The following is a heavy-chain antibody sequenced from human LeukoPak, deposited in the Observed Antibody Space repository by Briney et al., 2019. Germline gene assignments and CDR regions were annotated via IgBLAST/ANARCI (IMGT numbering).Heavy chain of an antibody. CDR1: GGSFSGYY. CDR3: ARSPTKRVPEDY. CDR2: INHSGST. Sequence: SETLSLTCAVYGGSFSGYYWSWIRQPPGKGLEWIGEINHSGSTNYNPSLKSRVTISVDTSKNQFSLKLSSVTAADTAVYYCARSPTKRVPEDYWGKGTTVTVSS. V-gene: IGHV4-34*01. J-gene: IGHJ6*04. D-gene: IGHD2-2*01.